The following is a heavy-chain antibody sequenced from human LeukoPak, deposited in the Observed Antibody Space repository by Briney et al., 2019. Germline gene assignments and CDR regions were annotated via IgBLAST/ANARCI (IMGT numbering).Heavy chain of an antibody. CDR1: GYTFTGYY. CDR3: ARGPFLEWLLYFDY. J-gene: IGHJ4*02. Sequence: ASVKVSCKASGYTFTGYYMHWVRQAPGQGLEWMGWINPNSGGTNYAQKFQGRVTMTRDTSISTAYMELSRLRSDDTAAYYCARGPFLEWLLYFDYWGQGTLVTVSS. CDR2: INPNSGGT. V-gene: IGHV1-2*02. D-gene: IGHD3-3*01.